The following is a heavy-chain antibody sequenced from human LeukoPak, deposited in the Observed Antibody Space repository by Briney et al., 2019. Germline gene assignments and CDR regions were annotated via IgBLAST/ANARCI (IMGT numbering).Heavy chain of an antibody. D-gene: IGHD5-18*01. J-gene: IGHJ4*02. Sequence: PGGSLRLSCATSGFSFSDYSMNWVRQAPGRGLEWASSISFSSMYISYADSVKGRFTISRDNARNSLFLQMHSLRAEDTAVYYCAKERRGVPAMEGIDYWGQGTLVTVSS. CDR3: AKERRGVPAMEGIDY. CDR1: GFSFSDYS. CDR2: ISFSSMYI. V-gene: IGHV3-21*01.